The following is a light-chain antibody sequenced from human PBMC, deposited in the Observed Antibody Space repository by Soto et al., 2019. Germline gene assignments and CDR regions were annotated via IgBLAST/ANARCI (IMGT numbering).Light chain of an antibody. J-gene: IGKJ1*01. CDR3: QHRSNCPPWT. CDR2: DAS. CDR1: QSGSSC. V-gene: IGKV3-11*01. Sequence: IVLSQSPAALSLSPGRSATLSCSASQSGSSCLDLYQQKPGQAPRLLIYDASTRATGIPARVSCSGSGSDFNLTISSRELEDFEVYFCQHRSNCPPWTFGQGTKVDIK.